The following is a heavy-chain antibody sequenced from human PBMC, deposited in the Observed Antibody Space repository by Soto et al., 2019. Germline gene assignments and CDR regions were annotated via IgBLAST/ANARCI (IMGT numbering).Heavy chain of an antibody. Sequence: GGSLILSCAASGFSFSRYGIHWVRQAPGKGLEWVAVISKDGGDKEYAESVKGRCTISRENSKSTVYLQMNSLRVEDTAVYYCAKDGYKYKYYSDYWGQGTLVTVSS. CDR2: ISKDGGDK. CDR3: AKDGYKYKYYSDY. V-gene: IGHV3-30*18. CDR1: GFSFSRYG. J-gene: IGHJ4*02. D-gene: IGHD5-18*01.